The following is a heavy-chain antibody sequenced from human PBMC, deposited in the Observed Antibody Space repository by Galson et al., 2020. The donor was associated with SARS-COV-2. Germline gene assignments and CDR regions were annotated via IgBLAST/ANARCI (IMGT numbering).Heavy chain of an antibody. V-gene: IGHV4-30-2*01. CDR3: AILHYGYSAPEAFDI. Sequence: SETLSLTCAVSGTSISGGSYSWNCIRQPPGQGLEWTGYICPSGGTYYNPSLKSRFTISGDRSKNQFSLRLSSVTAADAAVYFCAILHYGYSAPEAFDIWGPGTRVTVAS. CDR2: ICPSGGT. CDR1: GTSISGGSYS. D-gene: IGHD4-17*01. J-gene: IGHJ3*02.